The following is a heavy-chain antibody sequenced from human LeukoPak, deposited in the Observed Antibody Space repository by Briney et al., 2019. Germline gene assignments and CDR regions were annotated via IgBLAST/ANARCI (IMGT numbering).Heavy chain of an antibody. V-gene: IGHV4-4*07. D-gene: IGHD4-17*01. CDR2: IYTSGST. Sequence: SETLSLTCTASGGSISSYYWSWIRQPAGKGLEWIGRIYTSGSTNYNPSLKGRVTMSVDTSKNQFSLKLSSVTAADTAVYYCARSDVTVTKGYYYYYKDVWGKGTTVTVSS. J-gene: IGHJ6*03. CDR1: GGSISSYY. CDR3: ARSDVTVTKGYYYYYKDV.